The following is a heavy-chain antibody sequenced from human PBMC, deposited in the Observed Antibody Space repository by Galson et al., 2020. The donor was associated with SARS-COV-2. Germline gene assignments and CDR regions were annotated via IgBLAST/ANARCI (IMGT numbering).Heavy chain of an antibody. V-gene: IGHV2-70*11. CDR3: ARTWITRTASRTFDY. CDR1: GFSLSTSGMC. Sequence: SGPTLVKPTQTLTLTCSFSGFSLSTSGMCVSWIRQPPGKALEWLARIDWDGDKHYNTSLKTRLTISKDTSKNQVVLIMTNMDPVDTATYYCARTWITRTASRTFDYWGQGTLVTVSS. J-gene: IGHJ4*02. D-gene: IGHD3-10*01. CDR2: IDWDGDK.